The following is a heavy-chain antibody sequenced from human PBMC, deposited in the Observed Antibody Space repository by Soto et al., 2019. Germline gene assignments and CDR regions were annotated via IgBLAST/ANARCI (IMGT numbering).Heavy chain of an antibody. V-gene: IGHV3-30*18. J-gene: IGHJ4*01. D-gene: IGHD3-3*02. CDR1: GFTFSSFG. Sequence: GGSLRLSCAASGFTFSSFGMHWVRQAPGKGLEWVAVISYDGTEEKYADSVKGRATVSRDNSKNTVYLQMNRLRGDDSAIYYCAKGPFDVVTISPFDHWGQGTLVTVSS. CDR2: ISYDGTEE. CDR3: AKGPFDVVTISPFDH.